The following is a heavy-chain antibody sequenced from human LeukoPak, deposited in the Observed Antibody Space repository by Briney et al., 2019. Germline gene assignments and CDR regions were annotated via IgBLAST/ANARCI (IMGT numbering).Heavy chain of an antibody. CDR1: GFTISSYW. Sequence: GGSLRLSCAASGFTISSYWMCWVRQAPGKGLERVANIKQDGSEKYYVDSVKGRFTISRDNAKNSLYLQMNSLRAEDTAVYYCAIENYGYYYYYYYMDGWGKGTTVTISS. V-gene: IGHV3-7*01. CDR3: AIENYGYYYYYYYMDG. J-gene: IGHJ6*03. CDR2: IKQDGSEK. D-gene: IGHD3-16*01.